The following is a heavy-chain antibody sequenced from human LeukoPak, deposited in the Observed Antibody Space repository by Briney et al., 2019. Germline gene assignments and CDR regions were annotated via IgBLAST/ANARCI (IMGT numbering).Heavy chain of an antibody. D-gene: IGHD3-10*01. CDR3: ARRGWGFGEPKRDHDTFDI. J-gene: IGHJ3*02. CDR2: IYPGDSDA. Sequence: GESLKISCKGSGYSFTTYWIAWVRQMPGQGLEWMAIIYPGDSDARYSPSFQGQVTISVDKSISTTYLRWSSLKASDTAMYYCARRGWGFGEPKRDHDTFDIWGQGTMVTVSS. V-gene: IGHV5-51*01. CDR1: GYSFTTYW.